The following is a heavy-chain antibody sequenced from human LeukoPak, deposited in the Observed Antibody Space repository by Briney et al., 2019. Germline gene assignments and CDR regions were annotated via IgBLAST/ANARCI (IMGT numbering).Heavy chain of an antibody. CDR1: GGSFSGYY. V-gene: IGHV4-34*01. CDR2: INHSGST. J-gene: IGHJ5*02. Sequence: SETLSLTCAVYGGSFSGYYWSWIRQPPGKGLEWIGEINHSGSTNYNPSLKSRVTISVDTSKNQFSLKLSPVTAADTAVYYCASGREYQPRRGWFDPWGQGTLVTVSS. CDR3: ASGREYQPRRGWFDP. D-gene: IGHD2-2*01.